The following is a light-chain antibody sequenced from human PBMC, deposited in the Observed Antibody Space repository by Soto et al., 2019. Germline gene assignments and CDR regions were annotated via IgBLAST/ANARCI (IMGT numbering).Light chain of an antibody. V-gene: IGKV3-20*01. CDR3: QQYGSSPYT. Sequence: EIALTQSPGTLSLSPGERVTLSCRASQSVSSSYLAWYQQKPGQAPRLLIYGASSRATGIPDRFSGSGSGTDFTLTISRLEPEDFAVYNCQQYGSSPYTFGQGTKLEIK. J-gene: IGKJ2*01. CDR1: QSVSSSY. CDR2: GAS.